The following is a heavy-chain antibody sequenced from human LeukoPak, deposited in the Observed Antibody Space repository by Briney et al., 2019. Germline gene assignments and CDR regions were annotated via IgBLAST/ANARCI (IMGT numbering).Heavy chain of an antibody. Sequence: SETLSLTCTVSGGSISSYYWSWIRQPPGKGLEWIGYIYYSGSTNYNPSLKSRVTMSVDTSKNQFSLKLSSVTAADTAVYYCARALSTYYYDSSGYYFDYWGQGTLVTVSS. V-gene: IGHV4-59*01. CDR3: ARALSTYYYDSSGYYFDY. J-gene: IGHJ4*02. D-gene: IGHD3-22*01. CDR1: GGSISSYY. CDR2: IYYSGST.